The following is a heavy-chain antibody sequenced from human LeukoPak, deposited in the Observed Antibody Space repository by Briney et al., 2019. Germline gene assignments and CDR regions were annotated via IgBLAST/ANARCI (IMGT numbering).Heavy chain of an antibody. CDR2: IYYSGST. D-gene: IGHD3-22*01. Sequence: SETLSLTCTVSGGSISSSSYYWGWIRQPPGKGLEWIGSIYYSGSTYYNPSLKSRITISVDTSKNQFSLRLSSVTAADTAVYYCARHIYYDSSGYNYFDYWGQGTLVTVSS. CDR1: GGSISSSSYY. CDR3: ARHIYYDSSGYNYFDY. J-gene: IGHJ4*02. V-gene: IGHV4-39*01.